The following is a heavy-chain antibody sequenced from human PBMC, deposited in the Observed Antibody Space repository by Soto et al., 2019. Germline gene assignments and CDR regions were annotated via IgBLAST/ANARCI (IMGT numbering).Heavy chain of an antibody. J-gene: IGHJ6*02. Sequence: QVQLQQWGAGLLKPSETLSLTCAVYGGSFSGYYWSWIRQPPGKGMAWIGEINHSGSTNYNPSLKSRVTISVDTSKNQFSLKLSSVTAADTAVYYCARDRLVQWLAYYGYYGMDVWGQGTTVTVSS. V-gene: IGHV4-34*01. D-gene: IGHD6-19*01. CDR1: GGSFSGYY. CDR2: INHSGST. CDR3: ARDRLVQWLAYYGYYGMDV.